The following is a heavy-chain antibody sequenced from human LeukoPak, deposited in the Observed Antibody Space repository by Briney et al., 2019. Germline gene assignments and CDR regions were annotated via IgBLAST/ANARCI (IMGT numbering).Heavy chain of an antibody. CDR3: AKVAYDVLRYFDWLLSNNWFDP. J-gene: IGHJ5*02. CDR1: GFTFSSYT. D-gene: IGHD3-9*01. Sequence: GRSLRLSCAASGFTFSSYTMHWVRQAPGKGLECVALISYDGNYKDYADSVKGRFTIFRDNSKNTLYLQMNSLRAEDTAVYYCAKVAYDVLRYFDWLLSNNWFDPWGQGTLVTVSS. CDR2: ISYDGNYK. V-gene: IGHV3-30-3*01.